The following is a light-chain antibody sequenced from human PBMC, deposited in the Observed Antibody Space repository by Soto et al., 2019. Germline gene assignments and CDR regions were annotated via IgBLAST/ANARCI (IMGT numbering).Light chain of an antibody. CDR3: QSYDSSLGGWV. CDR2: GNS. J-gene: IGLJ3*02. Sequence: QSVLTQPPSVSGAPGQRVSMSCTGSRSNIGAGYDVHWYKQVPGTAPKLFIVGNSNRPSGVPDRFSGSKSGASASLAITGLQAEDEADYYCQSYDSSLGGWVFGGGTQLTVL. V-gene: IGLV1-40*01. CDR1: RSNIGAGYD.